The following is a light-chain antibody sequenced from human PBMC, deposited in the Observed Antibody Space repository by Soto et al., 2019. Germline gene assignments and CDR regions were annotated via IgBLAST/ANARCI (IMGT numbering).Light chain of an antibody. V-gene: IGKV3-11*01. Sequence: EIVLTQSPATLSLSPGERATLSCRASQSISYNLAWNQQKLGQAPRLLIYDASNRATGVPARFSGRGSGTDFTLSISSLEPEDFAVYYCQQRGDWPLYTFGQGSRLEIK. J-gene: IGKJ2*01. CDR3: QQRGDWPLYT. CDR2: DAS. CDR1: QSISYN.